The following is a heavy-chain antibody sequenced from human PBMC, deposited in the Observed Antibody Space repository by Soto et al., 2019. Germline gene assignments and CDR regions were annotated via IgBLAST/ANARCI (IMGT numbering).Heavy chain of an antibody. V-gene: IGHV1-69*01. D-gene: IGHD3-22*01. CDR1: GGTFSSYA. CDR3: AREYYDSSGGGEVFDY. J-gene: IGHJ4*02. CDR2: IIPIFGTA. Sequence: QVQLVQSGAEVKKPGSSVKVSCKASGGTFSSYAISWVRQAPGQGLEWMGGIIPIFGTANYAQKFQGRVTINADESTRTAYMELSSLRYEDTAVSYCAREYYDSSGGGEVFDYWGQGTLVTVSS.